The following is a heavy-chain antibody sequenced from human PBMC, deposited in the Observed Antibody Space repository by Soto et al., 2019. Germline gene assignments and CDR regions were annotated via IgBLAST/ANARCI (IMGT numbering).Heavy chain of an antibody. D-gene: IGHD1-7*01. CDR1: GFTFDDYA. J-gene: IGHJ4*02. Sequence: GGSLRLSCAASGFTFDDYAMHWVRQAPGKGLEWVSGISWNSGSIGYADSVKGRFTISRDNAKNSLYLQMNSLRAEDTALYYCAKDKAFETGTTIFDYWGQGTLVTVSS. CDR2: ISWNSGSI. V-gene: IGHV3-9*01. CDR3: AKDKAFETGTTIFDY.